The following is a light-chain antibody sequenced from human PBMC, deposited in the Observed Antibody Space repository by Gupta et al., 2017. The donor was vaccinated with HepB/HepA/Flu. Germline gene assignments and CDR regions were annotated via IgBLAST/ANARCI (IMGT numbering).Light chain of an antibody. Sequence: EIVLTQSPGTLSLSPGERATLSCRASQSVRSSYLAWYQQKPGQAPRLLIYGASSRATGIPDRFSGSGSGTDFTLTISRLEPEDFAVYYCQQECSSPRTFGQGTKVEIK. J-gene: IGKJ1*01. V-gene: IGKV3-20*01. CDR1: QSVRSSY. CDR3: QQECSSPRT. CDR2: GAS.